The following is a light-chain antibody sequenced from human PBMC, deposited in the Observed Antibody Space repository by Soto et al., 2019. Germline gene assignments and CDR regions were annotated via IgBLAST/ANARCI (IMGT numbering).Light chain of an antibody. CDR2: DAS. J-gene: IGKJ1*01. CDR1: QDISNY. V-gene: IGKV1-33*01. CDR3: QQYETFSGT. Sequence: IHMTHSPSSLSASLGDIVTITFQASQDISNYLNWYQQKPGEAPKLLIYDASALPRGVPSRFSGSGSGTKFTLTIASLQPDDFATYYCQQYETFSGTFGPGTKVDIK.